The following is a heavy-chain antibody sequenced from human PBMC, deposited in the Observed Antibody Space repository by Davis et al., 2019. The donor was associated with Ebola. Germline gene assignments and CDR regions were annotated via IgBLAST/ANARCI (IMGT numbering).Heavy chain of an antibody. D-gene: IGHD1-26*01. CDR3: TTGVRIVGAEEAD. CDR2: IKRETEGSRI. V-gene: IGHV3-15*01. Sequence: GESLKTSCVASGFDFSNAWMSWGRQAPGKGLEWVGRIKRETEGSRIDYAPSVKGRYTITRDNSRNTLYLQMNSLKTEDTTVYYCTTGVRIVGAEEADWGQGTLVTVSS. CDR1: GFDFSNAW. J-gene: IGHJ4*02.